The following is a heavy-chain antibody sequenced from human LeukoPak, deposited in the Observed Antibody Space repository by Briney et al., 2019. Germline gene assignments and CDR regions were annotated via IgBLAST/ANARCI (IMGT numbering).Heavy chain of an antibody. J-gene: IGHJ6*02. D-gene: IGHD1-1*01. Sequence: SVKVSCKASGGTFGSYAISWVRQAPGQGLEWMGGIIPIFGTANYAQKFQGRVTITADESTSTAYMELSSLRSEDTAVYYCARQGTDNPYYYGMDVWGQGTTVTVSS. CDR3: ARQGTDNPYYYGMDV. V-gene: IGHV1-69*13. CDR1: GGTFGSYA. CDR2: IIPIFGTA.